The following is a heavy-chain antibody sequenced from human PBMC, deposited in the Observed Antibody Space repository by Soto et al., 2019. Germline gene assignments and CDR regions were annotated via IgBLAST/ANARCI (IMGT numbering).Heavy chain of an antibody. Sequence: WGSLRLSCAASGFTFSSYGMHLVRQAPGKGLEWVAVISYDGSNKYYADSVKGRFTISRDNSKNTLYLQMNSLRAEDTAVYYCAKNYYDSSGYYYYYYGMAVWGQGTTVTVSS. CDR1: GFTFSSYG. V-gene: IGHV3-30*18. J-gene: IGHJ6*02. CDR2: ISYDGSNK. D-gene: IGHD3-22*01. CDR3: AKNYYDSSGYYYYYYGMAV.